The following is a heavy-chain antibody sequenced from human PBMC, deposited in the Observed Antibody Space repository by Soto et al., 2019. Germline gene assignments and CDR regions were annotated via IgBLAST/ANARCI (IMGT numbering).Heavy chain of an antibody. CDR3: ARVRMNYYYYGMDV. V-gene: IGHV4-59*01. J-gene: IGHJ6*02. Sequence: SETLSLTCTVSGDSISSDYWSWTRQPPGKGLEYIGYIYYSGSTNYNPSLKSRVTTSVDTSKNQFSLKLSSVTAADRAVYYCARVRMNYYYYGMDVWGQGTTVTVS. CDR1: GDSISSDY. CDR2: IYYSGST. D-gene: IGHD2-15*01.